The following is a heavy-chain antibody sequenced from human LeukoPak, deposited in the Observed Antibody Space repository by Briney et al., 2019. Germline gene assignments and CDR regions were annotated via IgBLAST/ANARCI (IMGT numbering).Heavy chain of an antibody. CDR3: AKVQDGSFWYEYFQH. Sequence: GGFLRLSCAASGFTFSSYTMNWVRQAPGKGLEWVSSITSGGVNTYYATSVKGRFTISRDNARNSLFLQMNSLRAEDTAIYYCAKVQDGSFWYEYFQHWGQGTLVTVSS. V-gene: IGHV3-21*01. D-gene: IGHD6-19*01. CDR2: ITSGGVNT. CDR1: GFTFSSYT. J-gene: IGHJ1*01.